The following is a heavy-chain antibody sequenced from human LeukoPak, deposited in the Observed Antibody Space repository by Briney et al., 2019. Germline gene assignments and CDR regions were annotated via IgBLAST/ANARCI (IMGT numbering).Heavy chain of an antibody. Sequence: GASVTVSCKASGYTFTGYYMHWVRQAPGQGLEWMGWINPNSGGTNYAQKFQGRVTMTRDTSVSTAYMELSRLRSDDTAVYYCARELLRFGELAASDAFDIWGQGTMVTVSS. V-gene: IGHV1-2*02. CDR3: ARELLRFGELAASDAFDI. D-gene: IGHD3-10*01. CDR2: INPNSGGT. J-gene: IGHJ3*02. CDR1: GYTFTGYY.